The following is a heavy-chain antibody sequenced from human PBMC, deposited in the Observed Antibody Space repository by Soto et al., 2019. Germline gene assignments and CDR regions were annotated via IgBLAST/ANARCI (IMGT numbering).Heavy chain of an antibody. D-gene: IGHD6-19*01. CDR3: ARDGAVALWVKKSGGMDV. CDR1: GYTFTSYY. Sequence: VKVSCKASGYTFTSYYMHWVRQAPGQGLEWMGIINPSGGSTSYAQKFQGRVTMTRDTSTSTVYMELSSLRSEDTAVYYCARDGAVALWVKKSGGMDVWGQGTTVTVSS. CDR2: INPSGGST. V-gene: IGHV1-46*01. J-gene: IGHJ6*02.